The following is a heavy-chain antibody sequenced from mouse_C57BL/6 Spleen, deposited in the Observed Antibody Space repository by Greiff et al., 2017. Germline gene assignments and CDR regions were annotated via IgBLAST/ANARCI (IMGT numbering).Heavy chain of an antibody. J-gene: IGHJ4*01. D-gene: IGHD2-2*01. CDR2: IYPNSGST. V-gene: IGHV1-64*01. Sequence: HVQLQQPGAELVKPGASVKLSCKASGYTFTSYWMHWVKQRPGQGLEWIGMIYPNSGSTNYNEKFKSKATLTVDKSSSTAYKQLSSLTSEDSAVYYCAREKGYLYAMDYWGQGTSVTVSS. CDR3: AREKGYLYAMDY. CDR1: GYTFTSYW.